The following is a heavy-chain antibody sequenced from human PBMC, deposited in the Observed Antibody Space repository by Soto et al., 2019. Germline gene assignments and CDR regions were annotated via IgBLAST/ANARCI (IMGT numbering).Heavy chain of an antibody. Sequence: GGSLRLSCAASGFTFSNAWMNWVRQAPGKGLEWVGRIKSKTDGGTTDYAAPVKGRFTISRDDSKNTLYLQMNSLKTEDTAVYYCTTDYGDYEDYYYYGMDVWGQGTTVTVSS. CDR1: GFTFSNAW. CDR3: TTDYGDYEDYYYYGMDV. J-gene: IGHJ6*02. CDR2: IKSKTDGGTT. V-gene: IGHV3-15*07. D-gene: IGHD4-17*01.